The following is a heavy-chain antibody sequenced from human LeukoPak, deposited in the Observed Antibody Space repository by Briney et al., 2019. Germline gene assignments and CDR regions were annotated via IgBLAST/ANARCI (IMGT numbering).Heavy chain of an antibody. V-gene: IGHV4-61*01. CDR2: IYYSGST. CDR1: GGSISSGSYY. D-gene: IGHD3-22*01. J-gene: IGHJ3*02. CDR3: ARYDSSVIYGGGFDI. Sequence: SQTLSLTCTVSGGSISSGSYYWSWIRQPPGKGLEWIGYIYYSGSTNYNPSLKSRVTVSLETSKKQFSLKLSSVTAADTAVYYCARYDSSVIYGGGFDIWGQGTMVTVSS.